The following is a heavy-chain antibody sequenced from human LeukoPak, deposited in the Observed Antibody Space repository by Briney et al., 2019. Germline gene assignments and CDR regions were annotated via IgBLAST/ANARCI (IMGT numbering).Heavy chain of an antibody. J-gene: IGHJ4*01. D-gene: IGHD3-3*01. V-gene: IGHV3-73*01. Sequence: GGSLRLSCAASGFTFSGYAMSWVRQASGKGLEWVGRIRSKANSYASAYAASVKGRFTISRDDSKNTAYLQMNSLKAEETAVYYCTRHRSGTVDWGHGTLVTV. CDR2: IRSKANSYAS. CDR1: GFTFSGYA. CDR3: TRHRSGTVD.